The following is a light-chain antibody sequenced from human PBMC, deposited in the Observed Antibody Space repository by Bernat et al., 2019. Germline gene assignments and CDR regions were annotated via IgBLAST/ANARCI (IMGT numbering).Light chain of an antibody. CDR3: ATWDDSLTGRV. CDR2: SNN. CDR1: SSNIRSNY. Sequence: QSVVTQPPSASGTPGQRVTISCSGSSSNIRSNYVYWYQQVPGTAPKLLIYSNNQRPSGVPDRFSGSKAGTSASLAISGRRSEDEADYYCATWDDSLTGRVFGGGTKLTVL. J-gene: IGLJ3*02. V-gene: IGLV1-47*02.